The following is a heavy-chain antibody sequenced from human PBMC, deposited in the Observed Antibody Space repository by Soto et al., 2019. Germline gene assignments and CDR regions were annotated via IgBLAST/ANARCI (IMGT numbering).Heavy chain of an antibody. D-gene: IGHD3-22*01. CDR2: IIPIFGTA. CDR3: TYYYDSSGYYYVAFDI. Sequence: SMKVSCKASGGTFSSYAISWGRQAPGQGLEWMGGIIPIFGTANYAQKFQGRVTITADESTSTAYMELSSLRSEDTAVYYCTYYYDSSGYYYVAFDIWGQGTMVTVSS. V-gene: IGHV1-69*13. J-gene: IGHJ3*02. CDR1: GGTFSSYA.